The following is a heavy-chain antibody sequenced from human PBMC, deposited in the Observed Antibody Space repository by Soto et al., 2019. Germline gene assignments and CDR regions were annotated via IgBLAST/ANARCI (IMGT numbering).Heavy chain of an antibody. CDR1: GDSISSRSFY. CDR2: IYYSGST. CDR3: ARHGPYEGDGDYAWCDP. V-gene: IGHV4-39*01. D-gene: IGHD4-17*01. Sequence: QLQLQESGPGLVKPSETLSLTCTVSGDSISSRSFYWGWIRQPPGKGMEWIGSIYYSGSTYNNPSLKSRVTISVDTSKNQFSLKLTSVTAADTAVYYCARHGPYEGDGDYAWCDPWGQGTLVTVSS. J-gene: IGHJ5*02.